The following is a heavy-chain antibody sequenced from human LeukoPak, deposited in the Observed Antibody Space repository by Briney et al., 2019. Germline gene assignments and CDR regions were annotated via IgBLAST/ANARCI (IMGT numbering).Heavy chain of an antibody. CDR1: GFTFSSYV. J-gene: IGHJ1*01. Sequence: GGYLRLSCAASGFTFSSYVMHWVRHAPGKGLEWVAIISYDGSNEYYADSVKGRFTISRDNSKNTLYLQMNSLRAGDTAVYYCARTYSSGWSEYFQHWGQGTLVTVSS. CDR3: ARTYSSGWSEYFQH. D-gene: IGHD6-19*01. CDR2: ISYDGSNE. V-gene: IGHV3-30*04.